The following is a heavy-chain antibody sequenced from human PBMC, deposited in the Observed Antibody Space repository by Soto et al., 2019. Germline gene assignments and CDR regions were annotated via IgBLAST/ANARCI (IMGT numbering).Heavy chain of an antibody. J-gene: IGHJ6*02. CDR3: ARGRSYYSDYYYVMDV. D-gene: IGHD1-26*01. CDR1: GFTFSSYW. Sequence: EVQLVESGGGLVQPGGSLRLSCAASGFTFSSYWMSWVRQAPGKGLEWVANIKQDGSEKYYVDSVKGRFTISRDNAKNSLYLQMNRLRAEDTAVYYCARGRSYYSDYYYVMDVWGQGTTVTVSS. V-gene: IGHV3-7*03. CDR2: IKQDGSEK.